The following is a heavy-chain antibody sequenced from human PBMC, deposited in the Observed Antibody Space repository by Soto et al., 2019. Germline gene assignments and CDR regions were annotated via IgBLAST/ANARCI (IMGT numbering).Heavy chain of an antibody. CDR3: ASTDTYYYDSSGYYNFDY. J-gene: IGHJ4*02. CDR2: IYYSGST. Sequence: PSETLSLTCTVSGGSISSGDYYWSWIRQPPGKGLEWIGYIYYSGSTYYNPSLKSRVTISVDTSKNQFSLKLSSVTAADTAVYYCASTDTYYYDSSGYYNFDYWGQGTLVTVSS. CDR1: GGSISSGDYY. D-gene: IGHD3-22*01. V-gene: IGHV4-30-4*01.